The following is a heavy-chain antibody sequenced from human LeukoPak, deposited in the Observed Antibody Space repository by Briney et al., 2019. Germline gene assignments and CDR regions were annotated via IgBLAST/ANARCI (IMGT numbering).Heavy chain of an antibody. CDR3: AREYIVVVPAAISAYYYYGMDV. Sequence: ASVKVSCTASGYTFTSYGISWERQAPGQGLEWMGWISAYNGNTYYAQTLQGRVTMSTDTSTSTPYMELRSLRSNDTAVYYCAREYIVVVPAAISAYYYYGMDVWGQGTTVTVSS. CDR1: GYTFTSYG. D-gene: IGHD2-2*01. V-gene: IGHV1-18*01. CDR2: ISAYNGNT. J-gene: IGHJ6*02.